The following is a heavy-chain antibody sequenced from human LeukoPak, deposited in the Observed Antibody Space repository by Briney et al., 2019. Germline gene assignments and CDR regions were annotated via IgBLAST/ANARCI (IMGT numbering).Heavy chain of an antibody. D-gene: IGHD5-24*01. CDR1: GYTFTGYY. CDR2: INPNSGGT. V-gene: IGHV1-2*02. CDR3: ARDSEMATGYFDY. J-gene: IGHJ4*02. Sequence: ASVRVSCKASGYTFTGYYMLWVRQAPGQGLEWMGWINPNSGGTNYAQKFQGRVTMTRDTSISTAYMELSRLRSDDTAVYYCARDSEMATGYFDYWGQGTLVTVSS.